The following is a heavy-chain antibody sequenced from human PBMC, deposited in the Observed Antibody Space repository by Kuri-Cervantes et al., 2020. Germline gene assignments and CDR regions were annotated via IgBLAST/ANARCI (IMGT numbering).Heavy chain of an antibody. J-gene: IGHJ5*02. V-gene: IGHV3-13*01. Sequence: GESLKISCAASGFTFSSYDMHWVRQATGKGLEWVSAIGTAGDTYYPGSVKGRFTISRENAKNSLYLQMNSLRAEDTAVYYCARGKAAGRQWLVHRWFDPWGQGTLVTVSS. CDR1: GFTFSSYD. CDR2: IGTAGDT. D-gene: IGHD6-19*01. CDR3: ARGKAAGRQWLVHRWFDP.